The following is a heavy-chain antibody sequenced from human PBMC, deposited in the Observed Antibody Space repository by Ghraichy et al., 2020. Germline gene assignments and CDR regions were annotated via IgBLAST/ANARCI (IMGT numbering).Heavy chain of an antibody. CDR1: GGSISSSSYY. CDR2: IYYSGST. Sequence: SETLSLTCTVSGGSISSSSYYWGWIRQPPGKGLEWIGSIYYSGSTYYNPSLKSRVTISVDTSKNQFSLKLSSVTAADTAVYYCARDSSGYEGFDYWGQGTLVTVSS. D-gene: IGHD3-22*01. J-gene: IGHJ4*02. CDR3: ARDSSGYEGFDY. V-gene: IGHV4-39*01.